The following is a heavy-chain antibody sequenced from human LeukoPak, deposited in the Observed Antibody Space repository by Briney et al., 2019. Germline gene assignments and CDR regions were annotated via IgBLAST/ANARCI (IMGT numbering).Heavy chain of an antibody. CDR1: GYTFTTHW. V-gene: IGHV5-51*01. CDR2: IFPGDSDT. D-gene: IGHD1/OR15-1a*01. CDR3: ATSESQTRFDF. J-gene: IGHJ4*02. Sequence: GESLKISCKGSGYTFTTHWIAWVRQMPGKGLEWMGIIFPGDSDTTYSPSFEGQVTISADKSINTAYLQWSSLKASDTAMYYCATSESQTRFDFWGQGTLVTVSS.